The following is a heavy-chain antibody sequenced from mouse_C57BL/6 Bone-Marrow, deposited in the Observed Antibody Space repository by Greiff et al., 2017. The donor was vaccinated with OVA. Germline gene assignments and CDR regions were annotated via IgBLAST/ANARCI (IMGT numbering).Heavy chain of an antibody. V-gene: IGHV14-4*01. CDR1: GFNIKDDY. CDR2: LDPENGDP. CDR3: TTLSY. Sequence: VQLQQSGAALVRPGASVKLSCTASGFNIKDDYMHWVKQTPEQGLEWSGWLDPENGDPEYASKFKGKATITADTSSNTTYLQLSSVTSEDTAVYYCTTLSYWGQGTTLTVSS. J-gene: IGHJ2*01.